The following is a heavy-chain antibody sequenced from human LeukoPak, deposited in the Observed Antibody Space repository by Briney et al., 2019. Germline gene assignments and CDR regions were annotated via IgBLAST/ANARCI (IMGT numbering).Heavy chain of an antibody. J-gene: IGHJ5*02. CDR1: GFKFDDYG. Sequence: PGGSLRLSCAASGFKFDDYGMSWVRQAPGKGLEWVCDINWNGAWTGYADSVKGRFTISRDNAKNSHYLQMNSLRAEDTALYYCAGYYYDSSRGFDLWGQGTLVTVSA. CDR2: INWNGAWT. D-gene: IGHD3-22*01. V-gene: IGHV3-20*04. CDR3: AGYYYDSSRGFDL.